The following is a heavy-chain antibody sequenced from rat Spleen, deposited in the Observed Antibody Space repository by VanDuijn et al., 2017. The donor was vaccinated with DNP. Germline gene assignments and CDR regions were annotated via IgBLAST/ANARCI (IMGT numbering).Heavy chain of an antibody. CDR2: INKDSSTI. V-gene: IGHV4-2*01. J-gene: IGHJ3*01. CDR3: ARAGWHGWLAY. CDR1: GFKLNDYW. D-gene: IGHD1-11*01. Sequence: EVQLVESGGGLVQHGRSLKLSCAASGFKLNDYWMGWVRQAPGKGLEWIGEINKDSSTINYSPSLKDKFTISRDNAQNTLYLQMSKLGSEDTAIYYCARAGWHGWLAYWGQGTLVTVSS.